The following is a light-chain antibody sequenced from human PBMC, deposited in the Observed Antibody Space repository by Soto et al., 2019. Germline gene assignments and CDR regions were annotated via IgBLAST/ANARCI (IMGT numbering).Light chain of an antibody. CDR1: QTVANNY. V-gene: IGKV3-20*01. CDR3: QRYDASRT. Sequence: EIVLTQSPGTLSLSLGERATLSCRSSQTVANNYLVCYQQKPGQTPTVVIYGASNRAAGIPDRFSGSGSGTDFTLTISRVDPEDFAVYYCQRYDASRTFGQGTRVE. J-gene: IGKJ1*01. CDR2: GAS.